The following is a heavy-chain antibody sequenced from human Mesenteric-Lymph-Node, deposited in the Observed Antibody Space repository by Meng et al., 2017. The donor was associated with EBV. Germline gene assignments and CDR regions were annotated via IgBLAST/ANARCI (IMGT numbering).Heavy chain of an antibody. CDR2: INHSGST. CDR3: ARVSLIWGGATL. V-gene: IGHV4-34*01. Sequence: VQRPPWGAGLLKPSETLSLTCAVYGGSFSGYYWSWIRQPPGKGLEWIGEINHSGSTNYNPPLKSRVTISVDTSKNQFSLKLSSVTAADTAVYYCARVSLIWGGATLWGQGTLVTVSS. J-gene: IGHJ4*02. CDR1: GGSFSGYY. D-gene: IGHD3-16*01.